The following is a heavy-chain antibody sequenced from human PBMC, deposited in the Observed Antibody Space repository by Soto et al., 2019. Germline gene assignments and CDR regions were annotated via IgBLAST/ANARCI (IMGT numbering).Heavy chain of an antibody. V-gene: IGHV4-39*01. D-gene: IGHD3-3*01. CDR3: ARRFGVVISVWFDP. J-gene: IGHJ5*02. Sequence: TLSLTCTVSGGSISSSSYYWGWIRQPPGKGLEWIGSIYYSGSTYYNPSLKSRVTISVDTSKNQFSLKLSSVTAADTAVYYCARRFGVVISVWFDPWGQGTLVTVSS. CDR1: GGSISSSSYY. CDR2: IYYSGST.